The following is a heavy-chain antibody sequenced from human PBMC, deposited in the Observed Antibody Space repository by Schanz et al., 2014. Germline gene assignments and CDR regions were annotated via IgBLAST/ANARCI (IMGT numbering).Heavy chain of an antibody. CDR3: ARGPSIGDY. D-gene: IGHD2-2*01. Sequence: QVLLVQSGAEVKKPGASVKVSCKASGYTFTSFGISWVRQAPGQGLEWMGWISTYNSNTNYAQKVQGRVTMTTDTTTSTDYMELRSQRSDDTAMYYCARGPSIGDYWGQGTLVTVSS. V-gene: IGHV1-18*01. CDR2: ISTYNSNT. J-gene: IGHJ4*02. CDR1: GYTFTSFG.